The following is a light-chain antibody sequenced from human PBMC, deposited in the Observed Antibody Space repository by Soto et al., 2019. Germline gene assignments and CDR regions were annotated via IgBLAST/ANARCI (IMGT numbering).Light chain of an antibody. CDR3: GSWDSSLSAYV. CDR1: SSDVGSYKF. Sequence: QSVLTQPASVSGSPGQSITISCTGTSSDVGSYKFVSWYQQYPGKAPKLMIYEGSKRPSGVSDRFSGSKSGTSATLGITGFQTGDEADYYCGSWDSSLSAYVFGTGTKVTVL. J-gene: IGLJ1*01. CDR2: EGS. V-gene: IGLV2-14*02.